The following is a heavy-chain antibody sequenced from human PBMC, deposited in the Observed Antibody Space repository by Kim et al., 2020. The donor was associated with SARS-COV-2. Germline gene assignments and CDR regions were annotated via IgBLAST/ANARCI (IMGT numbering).Heavy chain of an antibody. J-gene: IGHJ4*02. CDR2: T. Sequence: TYHNHSLTSRVPISVDTSKTQFSLKLSSVTAADTAVYYCARGRSSVVDYWGQGTLVTVSS. D-gene: IGHD6-6*01. CDR3: ARGRSSVVDY. V-gene: IGHV4-39*01.